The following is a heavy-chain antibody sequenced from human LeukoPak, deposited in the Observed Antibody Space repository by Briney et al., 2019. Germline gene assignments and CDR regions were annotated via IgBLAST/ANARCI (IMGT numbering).Heavy chain of an antibody. V-gene: IGHV1-18*01. J-gene: IGHJ4*02. CDR3: AVGVVVTYYFDY. D-gene: IGHD3-22*01. Sequence: ASVKVSCKASGYTFTSYGISWARQAPGQGLEWMGWISAYNGNTNYAQKFQGRVTMTTDTSTSTAYMELRSLRSDDTAVYYCAVGVVVTYYFDYWGQGTLVTVSS. CDR1: GYTFTSYG. CDR2: ISAYNGNT.